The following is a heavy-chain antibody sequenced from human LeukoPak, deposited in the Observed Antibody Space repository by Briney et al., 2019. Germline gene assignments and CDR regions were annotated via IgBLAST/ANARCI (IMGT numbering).Heavy chain of an antibody. CDR1: GFTFSSSE. V-gene: IGHV3-48*03. D-gene: IGHD2-2*01. J-gene: IGHJ6*02. CDR3: AREGPAVYNYFYGMDV. CDR2: ISPSGTTI. Sequence: RTGGSLRLSCAASGFTFSSSEMNWVRQAPGKGLEWISYISPSGTTIYYADSVKGRFTISRDNAKNSLYLQMNSLRAEDTAVYYCAREGPAVYNYFYGMDVWGQGTTVTVSS.